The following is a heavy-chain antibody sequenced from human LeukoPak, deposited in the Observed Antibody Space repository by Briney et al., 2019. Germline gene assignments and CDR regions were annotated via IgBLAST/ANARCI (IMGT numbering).Heavy chain of an antibody. Sequence: SETLSLTRTVSGGSISSYYWSWIRQPPGKGLEWIGYIYYSGSTNYNPSLKSRVTISVDTSKNQFSLKLCSVTAADTAVYYCAREGGTTVDYWGQGTLVTVSS. CDR1: GGSISSYY. V-gene: IGHV4-59*01. J-gene: IGHJ4*02. CDR2: IYYSGST. D-gene: IGHD1-1*01. CDR3: AREGGTTVDY.